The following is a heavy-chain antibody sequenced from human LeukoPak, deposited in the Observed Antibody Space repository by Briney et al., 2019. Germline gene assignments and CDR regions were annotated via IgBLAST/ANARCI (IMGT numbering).Heavy chain of an antibody. CDR3: ARDGEVATITVTANDYYYYMDV. J-gene: IGHJ6*03. CDR1: GFTFSSYA. D-gene: IGHD5-12*01. CDR2: ISGSGDST. V-gene: IGHV3-23*01. Sequence: GGSLRLSCAASGFTFSSYAMTWVRQAPGKGLEWVSAISGSGDSTYYADSVKGLFTISRDNSKNTLYLQMNSLRAEDTAVYYCARDGEVATITVTANDYYYYMDVWGKGTTVTVSS.